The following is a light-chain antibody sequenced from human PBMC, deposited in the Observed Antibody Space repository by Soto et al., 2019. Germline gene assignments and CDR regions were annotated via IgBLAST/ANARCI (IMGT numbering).Light chain of an antibody. CDR2: KAT. CDR3: QQYHTFYPT. J-gene: IGKJ2*01. V-gene: IGKV1-5*03. CDR1: QTINNW. Sequence: DIQMTQSPSTLSASVGDRVTITCRASQTINNWLAWYQQKPGRAPKLLISKATSLESGVPSRFSGSGSGTEFTLTITSLQPDDFGSYSCQQYHTFYPTFGQGTKLKIK.